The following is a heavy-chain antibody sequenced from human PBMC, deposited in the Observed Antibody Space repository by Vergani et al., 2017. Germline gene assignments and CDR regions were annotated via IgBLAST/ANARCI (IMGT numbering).Heavy chain of an antibody. CDR1: GFSFPGYA. D-gene: IGHD5-12*01. V-gene: IGHV3-23*04. CDR2: VSGSSATP. Sequence: EVQLVESGGGLVKPGGSLRLSCAASGFSFPGYAMSWVRQGPGKGLEWVSSVSGSSATPYYADSVKGRFIISRDNSKNTLHLQMNSLRADDTAVYYCTKGSRGYTGYFFDYWGQGTLATVSS. CDR3: TKGSRGYTGYFFDY. J-gene: IGHJ4*02.